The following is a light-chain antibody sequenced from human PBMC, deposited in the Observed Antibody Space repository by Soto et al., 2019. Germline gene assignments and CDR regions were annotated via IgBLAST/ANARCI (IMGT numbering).Light chain of an antibody. J-gene: IGLJ2*01. CDR3: QSYDSRRHVV. V-gene: IGLV1-40*01. CDR2: GNS. Sequence: QSVLTQPPSVSGAPGQRVTISCTGSSSNIGAGYDVHWYQQLPGTAPKLLIYGNSNRPSGVPDRFSGSKSGTSASLAITGLQAEDEADYYCQSYDSRRHVVFGGGTKLTVL. CDR1: SSNIGAGYD.